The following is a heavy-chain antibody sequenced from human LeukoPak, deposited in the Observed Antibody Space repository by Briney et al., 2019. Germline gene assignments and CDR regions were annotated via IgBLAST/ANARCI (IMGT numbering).Heavy chain of an antibody. Sequence: PGGSLRLSCAASGFTFINAWMSWVRQAPGKGLEWVGRIKSKTDGGTTDYAAPVRGRFTISRDDSKNTLYLQMNSPKTEDTAVYYCTTDQGYGSGSYYWFDPWGQGALVTVSS. D-gene: IGHD3-10*01. CDR1: GFTFINAW. CDR3: TTDQGYGSGSYYWFDP. J-gene: IGHJ5*02. V-gene: IGHV3-15*01. CDR2: IKSKTDGGTT.